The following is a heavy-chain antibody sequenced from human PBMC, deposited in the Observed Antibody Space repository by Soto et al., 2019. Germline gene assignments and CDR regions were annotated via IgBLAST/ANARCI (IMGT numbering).Heavy chain of an antibody. J-gene: IGHJ4*02. CDR1: GFTFSYYY. CDR3: AKDRKDSGSYPENSFDY. V-gene: IGHV3-23*01. Sequence: PGGSLRLSCAASGFTFSYYYMSGVRQAPGKGLEWVSAISGSGGSTYYADSVKGRFTISRDNSKNTLYLQMNSLRAEDTAVYYCAKDRKDSGSYPENSFDYWGQGTLVTVSS. CDR2: ISGSGGST. D-gene: IGHD1-26*01.